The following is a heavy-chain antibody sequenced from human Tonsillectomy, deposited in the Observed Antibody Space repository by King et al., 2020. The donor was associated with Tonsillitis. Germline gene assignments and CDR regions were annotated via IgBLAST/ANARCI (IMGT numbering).Heavy chain of an antibody. CDR2: ISNIGRS. Sequence: PLQESGPGLLKPSETLSLTCSVSGGAISTYYWSWIRQPPGKGLEWMGSISNIGRSYYSPALKSRLTMPLDTSKKQFSLKLHSVTAADTALYYCARDLPMFSWGLGTLVTVSS. CDR3: ARDLPMFS. V-gene: IGHV4-59*01. D-gene: IGHD2/OR15-2a*01. CDR1: GGAISTYY. J-gene: IGHJ4*02.